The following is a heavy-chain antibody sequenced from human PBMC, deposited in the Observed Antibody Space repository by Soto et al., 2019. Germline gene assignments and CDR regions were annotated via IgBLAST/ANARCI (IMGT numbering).Heavy chain of an antibody. CDR2: IHPSGST. J-gene: IGHJ6*02. CDR3: ARGRDDYKLGNV. CDR1: GGSLSDYY. V-gene: IGHV4-34*01. D-gene: IGHD3-16*01. Sequence: QVQLQQWGAGLLKPSETLSLTCAVSGGSLSDYYWPWIRPSPWKGLEWIGEIHPSGSTYYNPALRSRVRISVDTSKNQFALKPTSLTAADTAIYCGARGRDDYKLGNVWGHGTTVTVSS.